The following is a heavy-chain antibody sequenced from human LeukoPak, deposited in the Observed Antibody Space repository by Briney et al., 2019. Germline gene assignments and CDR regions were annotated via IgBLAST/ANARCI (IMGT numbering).Heavy chain of an antibody. CDR3: ARDTGSGSPRPDY. Sequence: ASVKVSCKASGYTFINYYMHWVRQAPGQGLEWMGIINPGGGSTTYAQKFQGRVTMTRDTSTSTAYMELSSLRSEDTAVYYCARDTGSGSPRPDYWGQGTLVTVSP. CDR1: GYTFINYY. D-gene: IGHD3-10*01. CDR2: INPGGGST. J-gene: IGHJ4*02. V-gene: IGHV1-46*01.